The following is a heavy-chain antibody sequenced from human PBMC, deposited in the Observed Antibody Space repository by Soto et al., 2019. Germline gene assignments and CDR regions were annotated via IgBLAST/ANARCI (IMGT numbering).Heavy chain of an antibody. CDR2: IYPGDSDT. CDR1: GYSFSTYW. J-gene: IGHJ4*02. D-gene: IGHD3-10*01. V-gene: IGHV5-51*01. CDR3: ARLPQFLWFWALTSLAYYFNY. Sequence: PGESLKISCFGSGYSFSTYWIAWVRQMPGKGLEWMGIIYPGDSDTRYSPSFQGQVTISADTSTKTAYLQWSSLKASDTATYYCARLPQFLWFWALTSLAYYFNYCGTGTLVTVSS.